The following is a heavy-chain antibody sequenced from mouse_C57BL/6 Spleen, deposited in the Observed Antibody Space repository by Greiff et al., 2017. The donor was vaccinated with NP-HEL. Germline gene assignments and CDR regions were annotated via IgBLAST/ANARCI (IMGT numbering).Heavy chain of an antibody. J-gene: IGHJ2*01. CDR3: ARRHGTGPYYFDY. Sequence: QVVESGGDLVKPGGSLKLSCAASGFTFSSYGMSWVRQTPDKRLEWVATISSGGSYTYYPDSVKGRFTISRDNAKNTLYLQMSSLKSEDTAMYYCARRHGTGPYYFDYWGQGTTLTVSS. D-gene: IGHD4-1*01. CDR1: GFTFSSYG. CDR2: ISSGGSYT. V-gene: IGHV5-6*01.